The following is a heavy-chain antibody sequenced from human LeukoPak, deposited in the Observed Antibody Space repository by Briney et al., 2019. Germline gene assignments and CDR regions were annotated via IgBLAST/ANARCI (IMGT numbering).Heavy chain of an antibody. Sequence: SETLSLTCTVSGGSISSSNHYWAWLRQPPGKGLEWIGSIYYSGSTYYNPSLRSRLTMSVDTSKNQFSLKLSSVTAADTAVYYCARDLGVMVRAFDIGGQGTMVTVSS. CDR1: GGSISSSNHY. CDR3: ARDLGVMVRAFDI. V-gene: IGHV4-39*07. CDR2: IYYSGST. D-gene: IGHD5-18*01. J-gene: IGHJ3*02.